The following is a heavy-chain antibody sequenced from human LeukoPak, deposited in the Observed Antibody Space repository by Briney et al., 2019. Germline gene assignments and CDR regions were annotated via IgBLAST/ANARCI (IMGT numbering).Heavy chain of an antibody. Sequence: GGSLRLSCAASGFTFSSKYMSWVRQAPGKGLEWVSVIYSGGSTYYADSVKGRFTISRDNSKNTLYLQMNSPRAEDTAVYYCASYDSSGFGDYWGQGTLVTVSS. D-gene: IGHD3-22*01. CDR1: GFTFSSKY. CDR2: IYSGGST. J-gene: IGHJ4*02. CDR3: ASYDSSGFGDY. V-gene: IGHV3-53*01.